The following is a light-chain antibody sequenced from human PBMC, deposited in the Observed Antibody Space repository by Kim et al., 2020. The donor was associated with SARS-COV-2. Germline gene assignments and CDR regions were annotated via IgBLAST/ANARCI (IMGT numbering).Light chain of an antibody. Sequence: EIVLTQSPGTLSLSPGERATLSCRASQSVAPNHLAWFQQKPGQAPRLHIYCTSSRATGIPDRFSASESGTDFTLTISRLEPEDFAVYFCQQYDRPPYTFGQGTKLEI. CDR2: CTS. CDR1: QSVAPNH. CDR3: QQYDRPPYT. J-gene: IGKJ2*01. V-gene: IGKV3-20*01.